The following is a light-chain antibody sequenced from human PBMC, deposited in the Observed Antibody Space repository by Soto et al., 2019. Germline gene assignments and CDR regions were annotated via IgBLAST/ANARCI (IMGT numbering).Light chain of an antibody. CDR1: ESLGDY. Sequence: EIVLTQSPVTLSFSPGEGATLSCRASESLGDYLAWYQQQGGQPPRLLIYDASSRATGVPARFSGSGSGTDFTLTISSLEPEDLAVYYCQQRSNWLSWTFGQGTKVDNK. CDR2: DAS. V-gene: IGKV3-11*01. J-gene: IGKJ1*01. CDR3: QQRSNWLSWT.